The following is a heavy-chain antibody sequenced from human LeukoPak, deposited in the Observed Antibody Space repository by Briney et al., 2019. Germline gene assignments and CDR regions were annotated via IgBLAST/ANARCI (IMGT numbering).Heavy chain of an antibody. CDR3: TTTYYYDSSGYWGTPLYYYYGMDI. J-gene: IGHJ6*02. V-gene: IGHV3-15*01. CDR2: IKRKTDGGTT. CDR1: VFTFSNAW. D-gene: IGHD3-22*01. Sequence: PGGSLRLSCAASVFTFSNAWMSWVRQAPGEGLEWVGRIKRKTDGGTTDYAAPVKGRLTISRDDTKHTLYLQMNSLKTEDTAVYYCTTTYYYDSSGYWGTPLYYYYGMDIWGQGTTVTVSS.